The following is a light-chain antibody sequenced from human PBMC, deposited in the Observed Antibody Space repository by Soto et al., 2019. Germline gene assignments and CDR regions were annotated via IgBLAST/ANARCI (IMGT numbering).Light chain of an antibody. J-gene: IGKJ1*01. CDR2: GAS. V-gene: IGKV1-27*01. Sequence: DIQMTQSPSSLSASVGDRVTITCRASQGISNNLAWYQQKPGTVPRLLIYGASTLQSGVPSRFSGSGSGTDFTLTISSQQPEYVATYYCQKYDSAPLTFGQGTKVEFQ. CDR3: QKYDSAPLT. CDR1: QGISNN.